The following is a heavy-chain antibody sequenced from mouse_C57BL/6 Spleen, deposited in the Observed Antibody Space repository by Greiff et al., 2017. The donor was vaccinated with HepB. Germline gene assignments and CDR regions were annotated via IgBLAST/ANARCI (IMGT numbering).Heavy chain of an antibody. D-gene: IGHD3-3*01. CDR2: IDPSDSYT. V-gene: IGHV1-50*01. J-gene: IGHJ2*01. Sequence: QVQLQHPGAELVKPGASVKLSCKASGYTFTSYWMQWVKQRPGQGLEWIGEIDPSDSYTNYTQKFQGKATLTVDTSSSTAYMQLSSLTSEDSAVYYCARRADYCDYWGKGTTLTVSS. CDR3: ARRADYCDY. CDR1: GYTFTSYW.